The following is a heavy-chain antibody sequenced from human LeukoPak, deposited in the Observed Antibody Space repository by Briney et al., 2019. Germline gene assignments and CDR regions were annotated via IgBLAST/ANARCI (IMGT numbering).Heavy chain of an antibody. V-gene: IGHV4-39*01. CDR2: IYYSGST. J-gene: IGHJ4*02. CDR3: ARRRIVATIDY. CDR1: GGSISSSNYY. Sequence: SETLSLTCAVSGGSISSSNYYWGWIRQPPGKGLEWIGSIYYSGSTYYNPSLKSRVTISVDTSKNQFSLKLSSVTAADTAVYYCARRRIVATIDYWGQGTLVTVSS. D-gene: IGHD5-12*01.